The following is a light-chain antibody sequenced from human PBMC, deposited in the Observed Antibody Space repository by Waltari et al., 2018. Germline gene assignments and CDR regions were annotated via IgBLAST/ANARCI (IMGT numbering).Light chain of an antibody. CDR1: TPNLGNNY. CDR3: GTWDSSLGIGV. Sequence: QSVLTQAPSVSAAPGQKVTISCSGNTPNLGNNYVSWYQQFPGTTPKLLICEYQSRPSGSPDRFSCSKSGAAATLGITGRQTGDEANYYCGTWDSSLGIGVLGGGTRVTVL. V-gene: IGLV1-51*01. J-gene: IGLJ3*02. CDR2: EYQ.